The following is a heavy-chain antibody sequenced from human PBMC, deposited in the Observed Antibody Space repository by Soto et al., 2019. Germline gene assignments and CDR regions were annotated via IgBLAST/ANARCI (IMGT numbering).Heavy chain of an antibody. D-gene: IGHD6-6*01. CDR1: GFTFSSYA. Sequence: GGSLRLSCSASGFTFSSYAMHWVRQAPGKGLEYVSAISSNGGSTYYADSMKGRFTISRDNSKNTLYLQMSSLRAEDTAVYYCVKGESPQLGNHNWFDPWGQGTLVTVS. V-gene: IGHV3-64D*06. CDR2: ISSNGGST. J-gene: IGHJ5*02. CDR3: VKGESPQLGNHNWFDP.